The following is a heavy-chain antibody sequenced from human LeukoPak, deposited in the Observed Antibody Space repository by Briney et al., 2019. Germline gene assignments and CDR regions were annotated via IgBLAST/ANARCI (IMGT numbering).Heavy chain of an antibody. D-gene: IGHD3-10*01. CDR1: GGSSSNYY. J-gene: IGHJ5*02. CDR2: INQSGDT. Sequence: SETLSLTCRDYGGSSSNYYWSWIRQPPGKGLEWIREINQSGDTNYNPSLTSRVTLSVETSKYQFSLRLTSVTAADTAVYYCARVTYDSGSYHGRFDPWGQGTLVTVSS. V-gene: IGHV4-34*01. CDR3: ARVTYDSGSYHGRFDP.